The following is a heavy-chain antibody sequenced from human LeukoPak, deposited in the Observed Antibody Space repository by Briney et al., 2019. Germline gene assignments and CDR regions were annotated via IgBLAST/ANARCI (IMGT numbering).Heavy chain of an antibody. Sequence: GGSLRLSCAASGFTFSSYAMSWVRQAPGKGLEWVSAISGSGGSTYYADSVKGRFTISRDNARNSLYLQMNSLRAEDTAVYYCARAINDAFDIWGQGTMVTISS. CDR2: ISGSGGST. V-gene: IGHV3-23*01. CDR1: GFTFSSYA. J-gene: IGHJ3*02. CDR3: ARAINDAFDI. D-gene: IGHD2-2*01.